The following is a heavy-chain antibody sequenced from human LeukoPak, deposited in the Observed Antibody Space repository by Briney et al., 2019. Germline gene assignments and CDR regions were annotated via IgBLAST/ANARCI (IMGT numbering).Heavy chain of an antibody. CDR2: IRYDGSNK. CDR3: AKDPRPYCSSTSCYPYYFDY. Sequence: GGSLRLSCAASGFTFSSYGMHWVRQAPGKGLEGLAFIRYDGSNKYYADSVKGRFTISRDNSKNTLYLQMNSLRAEDTAVYYCAKDPRPYCSSTSCYPYYFDYWGQGTLVTVSS. J-gene: IGHJ4*02. CDR1: GFTFSSYG. D-gene: IGHD2-2*01. V-gene: IGHV3-30*02.